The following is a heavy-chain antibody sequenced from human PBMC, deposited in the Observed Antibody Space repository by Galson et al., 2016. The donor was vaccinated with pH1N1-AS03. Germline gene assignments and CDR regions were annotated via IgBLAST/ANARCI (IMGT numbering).Heavy chain of an antibody. CDR3: ARYYSEFLLEVVAVTGTEMGAFDI. V-gene: IGHV4-61*02. CDR2: IYTSGST. Sequence: TLSLTCTVSGGSISSGSYYWSWIRQPAGKGLEWIGRIYTSGSTNYNPSLKSRVTISVDTSKNQSSLKLSSVTAADTAVYYCARYYSEFLLEVVAVTGTEMGAFDIWGQGTVVAVSS. J-gene: IGHJ3*02. CDR1: GGSISSGSYY. D-gene: IGHD6-19*01.